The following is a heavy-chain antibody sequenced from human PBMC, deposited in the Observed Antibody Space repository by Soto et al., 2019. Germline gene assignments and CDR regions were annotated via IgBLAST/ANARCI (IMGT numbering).Heavy chain of an antibody. V-gene: IGHV1-2*02. Sequence: ASVKVSCKASGYTFRQYGLSWVRQAPGQGLEWVGWINPDTGGTNYAQKFQGRVTMTTDTSIITAYMELSRLRSDDTAVYYCARVGNSGYDIEYYFDYWGQGTLVTVSS. CDR2: INPDTGGT. J-gene: IGHJ4*02. CDR1: GYTFRQYG. D-gene: IGHD5-12*01. CDR3: ARVGNSGYDIEYYFDY.